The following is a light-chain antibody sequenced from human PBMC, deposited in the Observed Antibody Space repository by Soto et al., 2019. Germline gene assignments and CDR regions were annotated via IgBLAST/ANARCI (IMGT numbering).Light chain of an antibody. CDR2: TAS. Sequence: IQMTQSPSSVSASVGDRVTITCRASQGISRWLAWYQQKQGKXXKXXIYTASRLQSGVPSRFRGSGSGTDFTLTISSLKPEDFETYYCQQTNSFPFTFGPGTKVDIK. J-gene: IGKJ3*01. V-gene: IGKV1-12*01. CDR1: QGISRW. CDR3: QQTNSFPFT.